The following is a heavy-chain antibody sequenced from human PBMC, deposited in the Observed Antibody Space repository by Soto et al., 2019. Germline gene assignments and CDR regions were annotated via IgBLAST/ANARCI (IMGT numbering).Heavy chain of an antibody. CDR1: GFTVSTNY. Sequence: GGSLRLSCAASGFTVSTNYMTWVRQAPGKGLEWVSIMYSGGPAYYADSVKGRFIISRDNSKNTLYLQMNSLRAEDTAVYYCARDRVQQFANLYYDHGMDVWGQGTTVTVSS. CDR3: ARDRVQQFANLYYDHGMDV. J-gene: IGHJ6*02. V-gene: IGHV3-53*01. D-gene: IGHD6-13*01. CDR2: MYSGGPA.